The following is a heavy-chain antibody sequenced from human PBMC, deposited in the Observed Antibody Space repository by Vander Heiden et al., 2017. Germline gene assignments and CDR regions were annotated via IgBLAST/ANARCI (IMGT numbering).Heavy chain of an antibody. CDR2: IKRDGSEE. CDR1: GFTFSDHW. D-gene: IGHD4-17*01. V-gene: IGHV3-7*01. CDR3: ARGPNYGDRTDYFDP. Sequence: EVQVVESGGGLVQPGGSLRLSCVGSGFTFSDHWMGWVRQAPGKGLEWVADIKRDGSEENYVDSVKGRFIISRDNAKNSLSLQMNSLRAEDTAVYYCARGPNYGDRTDYFDPWGQGTLVTVSS. J-gene: IGHJ5*02.